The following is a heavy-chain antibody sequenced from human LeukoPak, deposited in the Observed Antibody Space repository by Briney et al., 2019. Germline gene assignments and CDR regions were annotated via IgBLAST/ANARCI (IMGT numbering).Heavy chain of an antibody. J-gene: IGHJ5*02. D-gene: IGHD3/OR15-3a*01. CDR3: AKGGPMWAGFFDP. V-gene: IGHV3-23*01. CDR2: ISGSGGST. CDR1: GGSISSYY. Sequence: ETLSLTCTVSGGSISSYYWSWVRQAPGKGLEWVSAISGSGGSTYYADSVKGRFTISRDNSKNTLYLQMNSLRAEDTAVYYCAKGGPMWAGFFDPWGQGTLVTVSS.